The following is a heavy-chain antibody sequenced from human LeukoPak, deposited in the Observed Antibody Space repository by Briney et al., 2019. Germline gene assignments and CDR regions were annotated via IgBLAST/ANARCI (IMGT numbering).Heavy chain of an antibody. CDR1: GGSISSGGYS. V-gene: IGHV4-30-2*01. Sequence: PSETLSLTCAVSGGSISSGGYSWSWIRQPPGKGLEWIGYIYHSGSTYYNPSLKSRVTISVDRSKNQFSLKLSSVTAADTAVYYCARGSFDGSGSYYHNNWFDPWGQGTLVTVSS. D-gene: IGHD3-10*01. CDR3: ARGSFDGSGSYYHNNWFDP. J-gene: IGHJ5*02. CDR2: IYHSGST.